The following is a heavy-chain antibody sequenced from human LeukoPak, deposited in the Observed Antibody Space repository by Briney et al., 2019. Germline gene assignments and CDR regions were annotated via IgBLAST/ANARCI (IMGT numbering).Heavy chain of an antibody. V-gene: IGHV4-59*12. J-gene: IGHJ4*02. CDR3: AREPIAVARNYYFDY. CDR2: IYYSGST. CDR1: GGSIRSYY. Sequence: PSETLSLTCTVSGGSIRSYYWTWIRQPPGKGLEWIGYIYYSGSTNYNPSLKSRVTISVDTSKNQFSLKLSSVTAADTAVYYCAREPIAVARNYYFDYWGQGTLVTVSS. D-gene: IGHD6-19*01.